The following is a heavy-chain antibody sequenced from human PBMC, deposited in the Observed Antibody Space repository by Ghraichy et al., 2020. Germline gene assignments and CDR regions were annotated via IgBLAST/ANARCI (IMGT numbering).Heavy chain of an antibody. CDR1: GGSISSGSYY. D-gene: IGHD6-6*01. CDR3: ARGNWVGSSGL. J-gene: IGHJ4*02. Sequence: TLSLTCTVSGGSISSGSYYWSWIRQPAGKGLEWIGRIYTSGSTNYNPSLKSRVTISVDTSKNQFSLKLSSVTAADTAVYYCARGNWVGSSGLWGQGTLVTVSS. V-gene: IGHV4-61*02. CDR2: IYTSGST.